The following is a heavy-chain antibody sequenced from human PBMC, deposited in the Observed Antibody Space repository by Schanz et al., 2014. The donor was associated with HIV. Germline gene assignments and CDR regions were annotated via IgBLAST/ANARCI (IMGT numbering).Heavy chain of an antibody. V-gene: IGHV1-2*02. Sequence: QVQLVQSGADVKKPGASVKISCKTSGYTFTAYYIHWVRQAPGQGLEWMGWINPNSGGTNSAQKFQGRVTMSMDTSISTAYMEVRSLRSDDTALYFCARKMSISNQWLRALYSNYGMDVWGQGTTVTVSS. J-gene: IGHJ6*02. CDR3: ARKMSISNQWLRALYSNYGMDV. CDR2: INPNSGGT. CDR1: GYTFTAYY. D-gene: IGHD5-12*01.